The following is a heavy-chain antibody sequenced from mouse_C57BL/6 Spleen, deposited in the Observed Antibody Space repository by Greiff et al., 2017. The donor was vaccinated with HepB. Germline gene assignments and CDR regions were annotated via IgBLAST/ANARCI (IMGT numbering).Heavy chain of an antibody. Sequence: QVQLQQPGAELVKPGASVKLSCKASGYTFTSYWMQWVKQRPGQGLEWIGEIDPSDSYTNYNQKFKGKATLTVDTSSSTAYMQLSSLTSEDSAVYYCATRVYLLYFDVWGTGTTVTVSS. J-gene: IGHJ1*03. D-gene: IGHD5-1*01. CDR1: GYTFTSYW. CDR2: IDPSDSYT. V-gene: IGHV1-50*01. CDR3: ATRVYLLYFDV.